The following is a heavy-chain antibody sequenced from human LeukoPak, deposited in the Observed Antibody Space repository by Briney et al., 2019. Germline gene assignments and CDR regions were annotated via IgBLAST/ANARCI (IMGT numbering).Heavy chain of an antibody. CDR2: MNPNSGNT. CDR1: GYTFTSYD. Sequence: ASVKVSCKASGYTFTSYDINWVRQATGQGLEWMGWMNPNSGNTGYAQKFQGRVTMTRNTSISTAYMELSSLRSKDTAVYYCARGSRSSWGAPDYYYYYMDVWGKGTTVTVSS. J-gene: IGHJ6*03. D-gene: IGHD3-16*01. V-gene: IGHV1-8*01. CDR3: ARGSRSSWGAPDYYYYYMDV.